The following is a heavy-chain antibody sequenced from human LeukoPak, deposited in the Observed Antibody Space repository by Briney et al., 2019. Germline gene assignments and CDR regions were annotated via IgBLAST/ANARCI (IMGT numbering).Heavy chain of an antibody. V-gene: IGHV4-4*02. J-gene: IGHJ6*02. CDR2: IYHSGST. D-gene: IGHD2-21*02. CDR3: ARHPIVVVTAKPGPVDV. CDR1: GGSISSSNW. Sequence: PSGTLSLTCAVSGGSISSSNWWSWVRQPPGKGLEWIGEIYHSGSTNYNPSLKSRVTISVDKSKNQFSLKLSSVTAADTAVYYCARHPIVVVTAKPGPVDVWGQGTTVTVSS.